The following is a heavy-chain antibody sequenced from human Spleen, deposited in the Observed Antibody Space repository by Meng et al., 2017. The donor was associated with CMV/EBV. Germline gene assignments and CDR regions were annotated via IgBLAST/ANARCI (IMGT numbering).Heavy chain of an antibody. CDR3: AKTLGTVLGDDAFDI. V-gene: IGHV3-48*04. CDR1: GFTFSSYS. D-gene: IGHD3-16*01. Sequence: GGSLRLSCAASGFTFSSYSMNWVRQAPGKGLEWVSYISSSSSTIYYADSVKGRFTISRDNAKNSLYLQMSSLRAEDTALYYCAKTLGTVLGDDAFDIWGQGTMVTVSS. CDR2: ISSSSSTI. J-gene: IGHJ3*02.